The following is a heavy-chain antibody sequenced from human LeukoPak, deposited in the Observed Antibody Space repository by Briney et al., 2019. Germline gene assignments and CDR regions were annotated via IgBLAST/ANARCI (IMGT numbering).Heavy chain of an antibody. D-gene: IGHD6-19*01. CDR1: GESIKSTSNY. CDR3: VRRVAGTFYFDK. J-gene: IGHJ4*02. Sequence: SETLSLTCSVSGESIKSTSNYWAWVRQPPGKGLEWIGHIYYSTNTYYNPSLKSRVTISDDTSKNQVSLSLRSVTAADTALYFCVRRVAGTFYFDKWGEGSLVSVSS. V-gene: IGHV4-39*01. CDR2: IYYSTNT.